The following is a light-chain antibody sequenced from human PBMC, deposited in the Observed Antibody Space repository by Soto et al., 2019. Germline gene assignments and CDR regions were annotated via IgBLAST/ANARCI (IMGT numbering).Light chain of an antibody. CDR2: GAS. CDR1: QSVSSSY. Sequence: EIVLTQSPGTLSLSPGERATLSCRASQSVSSSYLAWYQQKPGQAPRLLIYGASSRATGIPDRFSGCRSGTDFTSAISRLEPDDCVVSYCQQYGCCSPGVAFGGWTKVEIK. CDR3: QQYGCCSPGVA. V-gene: IGKV3-20*01. J-gene: IGKJ4*01.